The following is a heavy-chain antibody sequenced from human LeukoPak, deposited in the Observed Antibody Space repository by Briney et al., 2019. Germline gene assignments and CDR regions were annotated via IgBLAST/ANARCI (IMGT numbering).Heavy chain of an antibody. Sequence: GGSLRLSCAASGFTFSSYAMSLLGQAPQKGLHLVSGISVTGDITYYADSVKGRFTIARDNSRTTLYLQLNSLRADDTAVYYCAKSHITRYPLQYYFDLWGQGAQVIVSS. CDR2: ISVTGDIT. V-gene: IGHV3-23*01. J-gene: IGHJ4*02. CDR3: AKSHITRYPLQYYFDL. CDR1: GFTFSSYA. D-gene: IGHD2-21*01.